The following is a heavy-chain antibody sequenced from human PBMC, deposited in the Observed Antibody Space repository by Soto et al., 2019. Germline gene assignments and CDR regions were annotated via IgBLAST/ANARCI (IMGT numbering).Heavy chain of an antibody. J-gene: IGHJ4*02. D-gene: IGHD3-3*01. Sequence: SVKVSCKASGFTFTSSAMQWVRQARGQRFEWIGWIVVGSGNTNYAQKFQERVTITRDMSTSTAYMELSSLRSEDTAVYYCAANLDYDFWSGLDYFDYWGQGTLVTVSS. V-gene: IGHV1-58*02. CDR3: AANLDYDFWSGLDYFDY. CDR1: GFTFTSSA. CDR2: IVVGSGNT.